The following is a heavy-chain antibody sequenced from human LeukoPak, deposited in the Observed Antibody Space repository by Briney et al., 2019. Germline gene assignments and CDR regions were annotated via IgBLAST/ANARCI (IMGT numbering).Heavy chain of an antibody. J-gene: IGHJ4*02. CDR2: IYYSGST. V-gene: IGHV4-39*01. D-gene: IGHD6-6*01. CDR1: GGSISASGHY. Sequence: SETLSPTCTVSGGSISASGHYWGWIRQPPGKGLEWIGSIYYSGSTYYNPSLRSRVTISVDTSKNQFSLQLSSVTAADTAVYYCARHIIAARHYFDYWGQGTLVTVSS. CDR3: ARHIIAARHYFDY.